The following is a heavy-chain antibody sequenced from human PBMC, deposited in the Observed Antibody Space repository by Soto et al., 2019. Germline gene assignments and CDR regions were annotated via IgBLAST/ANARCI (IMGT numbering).Heavy chain of an antibody. D-gene: IGHD2-8*01. Sequence: ASVKVSCKASGYTFTSYAMHWVRQAPGQRLEWMGWINAGNGNTKYSQKFQGRVTITRDTSASTAYMELSSLRSEDTAVYYCARGPPIVLMVYALLDYGMDVWGQGTTVTVSS. CDR2: INAGNGNT. J-gene: IGHJ6*02. V-gene: IGHV1-3*01. CDR1: GYTFTSYA. CDR3: ARGPPIVLMVYALLDYGMDV.